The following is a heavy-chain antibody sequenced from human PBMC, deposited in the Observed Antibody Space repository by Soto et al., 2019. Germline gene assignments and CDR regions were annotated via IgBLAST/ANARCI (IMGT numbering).Heavy chain of an antibody. CDR3: ARSYHNTIFGVVPSRGLDV. CDR2: IHYSGST. Sequence: SETLSLTCIVSGVSISSNYWSWIRQPPGQGLEWIGYIHYSGSTNFNPSLKNRVVMSVDTSKNQFSLRLSSVTAADTAVYYCARSYHNTIFGVVPSRGLDVWGQGATVTVYS. CDR1: GVSISSNY. V-gene: IGHV4-59*01. D-gene: IGHD3-3*01. J-gene: IGHJ6*02.